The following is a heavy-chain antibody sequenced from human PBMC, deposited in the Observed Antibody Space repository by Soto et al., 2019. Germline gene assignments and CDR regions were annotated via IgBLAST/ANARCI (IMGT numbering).Heavy chain of an antibody. V-gene: IGHV1-18*01. CDR1: GYIFANYG. J-gene: IGHJ5*02. Sequence: ASVKVSCKASGYIFANYGITWVRQAPGQGLEWMGWISGYKGNTKYAQSLQGRVTMTSDTSTTTAYMELRNLRSDDTAVYYCARDEVPAANWLDRWGQGTLVTVSS. CDR3: ARDEVPAANWLDR. CDR2: ISGYKGNT. D-gene: IGHD2-2*01.